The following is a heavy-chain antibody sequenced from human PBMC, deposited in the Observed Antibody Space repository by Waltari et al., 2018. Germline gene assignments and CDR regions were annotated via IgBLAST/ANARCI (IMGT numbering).Heavy chain of an antibody. CDR2: IYSGGNT. D-gene: IGHD5-18*01. CDR1: GINVSSTY. V-gene: IGHV3-53*01. Sequence: EVQLVESGGGLIQPGGSLRLTCADSGINVSSTYMSWVRQAAGRGREWVAVIYSGGNTYNADAVKGRFTISRDNSKNTLYLQMSSLRAEDTAVYYCARKFSGGYSYGDWGQGTLVIVSS. CDR3: ARKFSGGYSYGD. J-gene: IGHJ4*02.